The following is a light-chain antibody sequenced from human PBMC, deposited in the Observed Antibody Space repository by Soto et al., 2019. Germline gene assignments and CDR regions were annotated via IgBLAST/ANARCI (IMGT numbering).Light chain of an antibody. CDR2: EVS. J-gene: IGLJ3*02. Sequence: QSALTQPASVSGSPGQSITISCTGTSSDVGAYNYVSWYRQHPGKAPKLMIYEVSNRPSGISNRFSGSKSGNTASLTISGLRAEDEADYYCSSYTQFSTLVFGGGTKLTVL. V-gene: IGLV2-14*01. CDR1: SSDVGAYNY. CDR3: SSYTQFSTLV.